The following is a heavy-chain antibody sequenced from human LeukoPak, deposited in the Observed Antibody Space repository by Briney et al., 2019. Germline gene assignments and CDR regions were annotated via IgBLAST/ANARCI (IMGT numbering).Heavy chain of an antibody. CDR3: ARDFGGNSDY. CDR2: INEDGSTT. V-gene: IGHV3-74*01. J-gene: IGHJ4*02. D-gene: IGHD4-23*01. CDR1: GFTFSSYA. Sequence: GGSLRLSCAASGFTFSSYAMSWVRQAPGKGPVWVARINEDGSTTNHADSVRGRFTISRDNAKNTLYLQMNSLRAEDTAIYYCARDFGGNSDYWGQGTLVTVSS.